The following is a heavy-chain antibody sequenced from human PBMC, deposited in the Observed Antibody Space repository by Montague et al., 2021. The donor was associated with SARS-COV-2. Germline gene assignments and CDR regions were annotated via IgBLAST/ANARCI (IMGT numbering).Heavy chain of an antibody. CDR1: GGSISGYY. CDR2: IYYSGST. Sequence: SETLSLTCTVSGGSISGYYWSWIRQSPGKGLEWIGYIYYSGSTKYNPSLKSRVTISVDTSKNQISLKLSSVTPADTAVYYCARLLGSCSNVDCRTYAYYAMDVGGRGPRSPSPQ. CDR3: ARLLGSCSNVDCRTYAYYAMDV. D-gene: IGHD2-8*01. J-gene: IGHJ6*01. V-gene: IGHV4-59*01.